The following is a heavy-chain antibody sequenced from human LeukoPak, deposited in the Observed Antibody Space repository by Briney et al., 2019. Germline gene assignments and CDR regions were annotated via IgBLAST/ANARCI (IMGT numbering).Heavy chain of an antibody. CDR2: ISYDGSNK. Sequence: GGSLRLSCAASGFTFSSYGMHWVRQAPGKGLEWVAVISYDGSNKYYADSVKGRFTISRDNSKNTLYLQMNSLRAEDTAVYYCARASKNDYGDYGFDYWGQGTLVTVSS. CDR1: GFTFSSYG. D-gene: IGHD4-17*01. V-gene: IGHV3-30*03. CDR3: ARASKNDYGDYGFDY. J-gene: IGHJ4*02.